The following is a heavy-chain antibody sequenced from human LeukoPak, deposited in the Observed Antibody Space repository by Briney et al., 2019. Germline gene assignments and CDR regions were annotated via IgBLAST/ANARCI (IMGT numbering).Heavy chain of an antibody. J-gene: IGHJ5*02. Sequence: ASVKFSCKASGYTFTGYYMHWVRQAPGQGLDWMGWINPNSGGTSYAQKFQGRVTMTRDTSISTAYMELSRLRSDDTAVYYCARDRVVAAGWFDPWGQGTLVTVSS. CDR1: GYTFTGYY. CDR2: INPNSGGT. D-gene: IGHD6-13*01. CDR3: ARDRVVAAGWFDP. V-gene: IGHV1-2*02.